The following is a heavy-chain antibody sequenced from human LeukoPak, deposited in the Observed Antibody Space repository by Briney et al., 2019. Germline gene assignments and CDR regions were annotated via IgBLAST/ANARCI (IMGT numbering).Heavy chain of an antibody. CDR3: ARGSYYGSWFDY. J-gene: IGHJ4*02. V-gene: IGHV4-59*01. CDR1: GGSISSYY. D-gene: IGHD1-26*01. Sequence: PSETLSLTCTVSGGSISSYYWSWIRQPPGKGLEWIGYIYYSGSTNYNPSLKSRVTISVDTSKNQVSLKLSSVTAAERAVYYCARGSYYGSWFDYGGRGTLVTVSS. CDR2: IYYSGST.